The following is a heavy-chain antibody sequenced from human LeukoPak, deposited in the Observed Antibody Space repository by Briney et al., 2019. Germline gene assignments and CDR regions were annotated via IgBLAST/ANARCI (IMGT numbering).Heavy chain of an antibody. J-gene: IGHJ6*01. V-gene: IGHV4-4*07. CDR3: ARDRVSGWFGETLTADGMDV. CDR2: IYTSGST. Sequence: PSETLSLTCTVSGGSISSYYWSWIRRPAGKRLEWIWRIYTSGSTNYNPSLESRVTMSLGTSKNQFSLELYFVTAADTAVYYCARDRVSGWFGETLTADGMDVWGQGTTVTVSS. D-gene: IGHD3-10*01. CDR1: GGSISSYY.